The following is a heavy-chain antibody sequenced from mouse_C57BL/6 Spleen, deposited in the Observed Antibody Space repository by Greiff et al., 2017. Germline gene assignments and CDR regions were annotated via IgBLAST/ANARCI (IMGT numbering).Heavy chain of an antibody. D-gene: IGHD1-1*01. CDR1: GYTFTSYW. CDR2: IYPGSGST. Sequence: QVQLQQPGAELVKPGASVKMSCKASGYTFTSYWITWVKQRPGQGLEWIGDIYPGSGSTNYNEKFKSKATLTVDTSSSTAYMQLSSLTSEDSAVYDVAKGGSTTVVATPFGYGGTGTTLTVAS. J-gene: IGHJ2*01. V-gene: IGHV1-55*01. CDR3: AKGGSTTVVATPFGY.